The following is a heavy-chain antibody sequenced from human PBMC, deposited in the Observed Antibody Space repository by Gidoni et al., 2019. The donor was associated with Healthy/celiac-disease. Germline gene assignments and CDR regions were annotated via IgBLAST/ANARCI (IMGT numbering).Heavy chain of an antibody. CDR3: AARTTRSSYSTWGAFDY. CDR1: GGPISSYY. D-gene: IGHD3-16*01. V-gene: IGHV4-59*01. J-gene: IGHJ4*02. Sequence: QVQLQESGPGLVKPSETLSLTCTVSGGPISSYYWSWIRQPPGKGLEWIGYIYYSGSTNYNPALKSRVTISVDTSKNQFSLKLSSVTAADTAVYYCAARTTRSSYSTWGAFDYWGQGTLVTVSS. CDR2: IYYSGST.